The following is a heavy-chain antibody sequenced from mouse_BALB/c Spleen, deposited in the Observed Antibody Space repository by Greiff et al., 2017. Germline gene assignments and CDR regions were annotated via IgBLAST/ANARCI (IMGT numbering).Heavy chain of an antibody. J-gene: IGHJ4*01. CDR1: GFSLTSYG. Sequence: QVQLKESGPGLVQPSQSLSITCTVSGFSLTSYGVHWVRQSPGKGLEWLGVIWSGGSTDYNAAFISRLSISKDNSKSQVFFKMNSLQANDTAIYYCARKIDRYDDYAMDYWGQGTSVTVSS. V-gene: IGHV2-2*02. CDR2: IWSGGST. CDR3: ARKIDRYDDYAMDY. D-gene: IGHD2-14*01.